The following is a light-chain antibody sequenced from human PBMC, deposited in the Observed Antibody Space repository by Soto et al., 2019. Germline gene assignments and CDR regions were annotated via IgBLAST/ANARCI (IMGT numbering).Light chain of an antibody. CDR2: GAS. Sequence: EIVMTQSPGTLSLSPGERATLSCRASQSVSTSYVAWYQQKPGQAPRLLIYGASTRATGIPARFSGSGSGTEFTLTISSLQSEDFAVYYCQHRQAFGGGTTVDIK. CDR1: QSVSTS. V-gene: IGKV3-15*01. CDR3: QHRQA. J-gene: IGKJ4*01.